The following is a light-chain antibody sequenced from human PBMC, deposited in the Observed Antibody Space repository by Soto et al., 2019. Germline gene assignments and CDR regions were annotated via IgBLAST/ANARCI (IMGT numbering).Light chain of an antibody. V-gene: IGLV3-25*03. J-gene: IGLJ3*02. CDR1: ALPKQY. Sequence: SYELTQPPSVSVSPGQTARITCSGDALPKQYAYWYQQKPGQAPVLVIYKDSERPSGIPERFSGSSSGTTVTLTISGVQAEDEADYYRQSADSSGTGVFGGGTKLTVL. CDR3: QSADSSGTGV. CDR2: KDS.